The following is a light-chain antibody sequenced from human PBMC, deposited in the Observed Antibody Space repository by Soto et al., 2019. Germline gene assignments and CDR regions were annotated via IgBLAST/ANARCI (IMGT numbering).Light chain of an antibody. CDR2: EGS. J-gene: IGLJ1*01. Sequence: QSVLTQPASVSGSPGQSITISCTGTSSDVGSYNLVSWYQQHPGKAPKLMIYEGSKRPSGVSNRFSGSKSGNTACLTISGLQAEDAADYYCCSYAGRYVFGTGTKLTVL. V-gene: IGLV2-23*01. CDR3: CSYAGRYV. CDR1: SSDVGSYNL.